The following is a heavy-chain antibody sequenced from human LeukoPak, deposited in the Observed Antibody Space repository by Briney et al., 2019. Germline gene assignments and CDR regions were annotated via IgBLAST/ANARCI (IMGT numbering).Heavy chain of an antibody. V-gene: IGHV4-39*02. Sequence: PSETLSLTCFDSGDSITNSGWSWGWVRQPPGKGLEWIETLPYDENVADRGIPSCNPSLTSRVTISADTSKNHLSLTVNSVTAADTASYYCARLTLTGVGGRGWFDSWGQGALVIVSS. CDR1: GDSITNSGWS. CDR3: ARLTLTGVGGRGWFDS. J-gene: IGHJ5*01. D-gene: IGHD3-3*01. CDR2: LPYDENVADRGIP.